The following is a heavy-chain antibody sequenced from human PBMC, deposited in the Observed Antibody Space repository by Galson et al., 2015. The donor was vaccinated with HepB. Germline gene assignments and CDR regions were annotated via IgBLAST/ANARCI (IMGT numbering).Heavy chain of an antibody. CDR2: ISSSSSYT. D-gene: IGHD4-23*01. J-gene: IGHJ4*02. V-gene: IGHV3-11*06. Sequence: SLRLSCAASGFTFSDYYMSWIRQAPGKGLEWVSYISSSSSYTNYADSVKGRFTISRDNAKNSLYLQMNSLRAEDTAVYYCARDQSYGGNSGFDYWGQGTLVTVSS. CDR3: ARDQSYGGNSGFDY. CDR1: GFTFSDYY.